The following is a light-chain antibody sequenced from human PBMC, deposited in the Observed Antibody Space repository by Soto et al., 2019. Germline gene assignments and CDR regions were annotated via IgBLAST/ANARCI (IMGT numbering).Light chain of an antibody. V-gene: IGLV2-11*01. Sequence: QSALTQPRSVSGSPGQSVTISCTGTSSDVGGYKYVSWYQQHPGKAPKLIIYDVSERPSGVPDRFSGSKSGNTASLTISGRQAEDEADYYCCSYAGSYTWVFGGGTKLTVL. J-gene: IGLJ3*02. CDR3: CSYAGSYTWV. CDR2: DVS. CDR1: SSDVGGYKY.